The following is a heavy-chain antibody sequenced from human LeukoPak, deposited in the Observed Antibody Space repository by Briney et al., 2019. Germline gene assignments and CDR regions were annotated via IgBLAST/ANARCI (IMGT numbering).Heavy chain of an antibody. Sequence: ASVKVSCKASGYTFTGYYIHWVRQAPGQGLEWMGWINPNSGGTNYAQKFQGRVTMTRDTSISTAYMELSRLRSDDTAVYYCASGDYYDSSGYYCYWGQGTLVTVSS. J-gene: IGHJ4*02. CDR1: GYTFTGYY. CDR3: ASGDYYDSSGYYCY. D-gene: IGHD3-22*01. V-gene: IGHV1-2*02. CDR2: INPNSGGT.